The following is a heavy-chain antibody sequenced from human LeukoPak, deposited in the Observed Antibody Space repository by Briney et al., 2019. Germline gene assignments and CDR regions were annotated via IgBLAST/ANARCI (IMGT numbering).Heavy chain of an antibody. J-gene: IGHJ4*02. Sequence: PGRSLRLSCAASGFTFDDFTMHWVRQVPGKGLEWVSGISWTTDFIAYADSVKGRFIISRDNAKNSLYLQMNTLRPEDTALYYCVKDVGDYYGSTGYYYGDWGQGTLVTVSS. D-gene: IGHD3-22*01. CDR3: VKDVGDYYGSTGYYYGD. CDR2: ISWTTDFI. CDR1: GFTFDDFT. V-gene: IGHV3-9*01.